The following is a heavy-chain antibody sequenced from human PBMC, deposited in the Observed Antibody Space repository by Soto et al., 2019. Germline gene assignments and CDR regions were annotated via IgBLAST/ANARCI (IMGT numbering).Heavy chain of an antibody. J-gene: IGHJ4*02. CDR2: ISSASTYI. Sequence: EVQLVESGGGLVPPGGSLRLSCAASGFTFSTYSMNWVRQAPGKGLEWVSSISSASTYIFYADSLKGRFTISRDNAQNSVDLQMNILRDEDTAVYYCARGDMVRGVNPGVDYWGQGTLVTVSS. CDR1: GFTFSTYS. CDR3: ARGDMVRGVNPGVDY. V-gene: IGHV3-21*01. D-gene: IGHD3-10*01.